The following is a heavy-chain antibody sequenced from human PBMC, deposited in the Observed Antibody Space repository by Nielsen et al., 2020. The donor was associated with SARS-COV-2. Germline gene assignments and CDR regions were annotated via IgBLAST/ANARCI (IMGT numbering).Heavy chain of an antibody. Sequence: GESLKISCAASGFTFSSYAMHWVRQAPGKGLEWVAVISYDGSNKYYADSVKGRFTISRDNSKNTLYLQMNSLRAEDTAVYYCAKDGSSTSYYYYYYYMDVWGKGTTVTVSS. CDR3: AKDGSSTSYYYYYYYMDV. D-gene: IGHD2-2*01. CDR1: GFTFSSYA. J-gene: IGHJ6*03. CDR2: ISYDGSNK. V-gene: IGHV3-30-3*01.